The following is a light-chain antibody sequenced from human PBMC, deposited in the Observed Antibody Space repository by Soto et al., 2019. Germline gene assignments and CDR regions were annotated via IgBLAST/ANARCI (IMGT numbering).Light chain of an antibody. V-gene: IGKV1-39*01. CDR1: QSISTY. CDR3: KQRFSFT. CDR2: AAT. J-gene: IGKJ5*01. Sequence: DIQMTQSPSSLSASVGDRVSITSRASQSISTYLNWYQKIPGKAPKLLIFAATGLQSGVPPRFSGSGSGTDFTLTISSLQPEDFATYYCKQRFSFTFGERTRLDI.